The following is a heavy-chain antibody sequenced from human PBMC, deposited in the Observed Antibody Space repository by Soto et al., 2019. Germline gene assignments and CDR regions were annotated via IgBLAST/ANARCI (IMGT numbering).Heavy chain of an antibody. J-gene: IGHJ4*02. CDR1: GFTFSGSA. CDR2: ISSSGRTV. CDR3: ARDRLRGWDRAFDY. D-gene: IGHD1-26*01. Sequence: PGGSLRLSCAASGFTFSGSAMSWIRQAPGRGLEWISLISSSGRTVYYADSVKGRFTVSRDNAKNSLFLQIDSLRVEDSAVYYCARDRLRGWDRAFDYWGQGTPVTVSS. V-gene: IGHV3-11*01.